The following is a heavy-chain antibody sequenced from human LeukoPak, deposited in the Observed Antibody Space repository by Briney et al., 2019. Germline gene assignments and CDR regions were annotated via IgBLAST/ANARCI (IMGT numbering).Heavy chain of an antibody. CDR3: TRLPRDDFWSGYYRAPNWFDP. J-gene: IGHJ5*02. Sequence: GGSLRLSCAASGFTFSGSAMHWVRQASGKGLEWVGRIRSKANSYATAYAASAKGRFTISRDDSKNTAYLQMNSLKTEDTAVYYCTRLPRDDFWSGYYRAPNWFDPWGQGTLVTVSS. D-gene: IGHD3-3*01. CDR1: GFTFSGSA. CDR2: IRSKANSYAT. V-gene: IGHV3-73*01.